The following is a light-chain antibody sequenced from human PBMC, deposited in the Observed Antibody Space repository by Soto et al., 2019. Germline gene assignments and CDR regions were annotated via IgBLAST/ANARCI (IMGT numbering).Light chain of an antibody. CDR1: SGHSSYI. CDR2: VEDSGSY. CDR3: ETWDSNTRV. J-gene: IGLJ2*01. V-gene: IGLV4-60*02. Sequence: QPVLTQSSSASASLGSSVKLTCTLSSGHSSYIIAWHQQQSGKAPRYLMKVEDSGSYNKGSGVPDRFSGSSSGADRYLTISNLQFEDEADYYCETWDSNTRVFGGGTQLTVL.